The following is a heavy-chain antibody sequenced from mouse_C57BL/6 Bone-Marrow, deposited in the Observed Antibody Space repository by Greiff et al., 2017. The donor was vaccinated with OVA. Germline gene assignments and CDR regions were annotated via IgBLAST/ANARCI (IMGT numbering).Heavy chain of an antibody. Sequence: EVMLVESGGGLVKPGGSLKLSCAASGFTFSSYAMSWVRQTPEKRLEWVATISDGGSYTYYPDKVKGRFTISRDNAKNNLYLQMSHLKSEDTAMYYCARAYYSNLYAMDYWGQGTSVTVSS. CDR2: ISDGGSYT. CDR1: GFTFSSYA. V-gene: IGHV5-4*03. J-gene: IGHJ4*01. D-gene: IGHD2-5*01. CDR3: ARAYYSNLYAMDY.